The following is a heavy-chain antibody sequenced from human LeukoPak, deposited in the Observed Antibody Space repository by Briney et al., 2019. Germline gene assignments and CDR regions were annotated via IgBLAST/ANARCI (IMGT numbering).Heavy chain of an antibody. V-gene: IGHV1-2*04. D-gene: IGHD3-9*01. CDR3: ARGGGVLRYFDWLLSD. CDR2: INPNSGGT. J-gene: IGHJ4*02. CDR1: GYTFTGYY. Sequence: HRASVKVSCKASGYTFTGYYMHWVRQAPGQGLEWMGWINPNSGGTNYAQKFQGWVTMTRDTSISTAYMELSRLRSDDTAVYYCARGGGVLRYFDWLLSDWGQGTLVTVSS.